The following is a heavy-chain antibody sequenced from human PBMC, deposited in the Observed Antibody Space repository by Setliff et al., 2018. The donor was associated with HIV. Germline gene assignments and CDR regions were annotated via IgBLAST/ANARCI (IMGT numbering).Heavy chain of an antibody. CDR3: ARVIMARGVIRGIHYYYYMDV. V-gene: IGHV4-39*07. CDR2: MYYGERP. Sequence: PSETLSLTCTVSGGSINNYFWSWIRQPPGKGLEWIGTMYYGERPYYNPSLTSRVTISVDRSKNQLSLKVNSVTAADTAVYYCARVIMARGVIRGIHYYYYMDVWGKGTTVTVSS. J-gene: IGHJ6*03. D-gene: IGHD3-10*01. CDR1: GGSINNYF.